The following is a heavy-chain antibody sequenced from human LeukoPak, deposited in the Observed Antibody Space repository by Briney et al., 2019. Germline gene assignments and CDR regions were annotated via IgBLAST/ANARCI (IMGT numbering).Heavy chain of an antibody. Sequence: SGPTLVKPTQTLTPTCTFSGFSLSTSGVGVGWIRQPPGKALEWLALIYWNDDKRYSPSLKSRLTITKDTSKNQVVLTMTNMDPVDTATYYCARPNVGLYYYGMDVWGQGTTVTVSS. CDR1: GFSLSTSGVG. CDR3: ARPNVGLYYYGMDV. V-gene: IGHV2-5*01. CDR2: IYWNDDK. J-gene: IGHJ6*02. D-gene: IGHD1-26*01.